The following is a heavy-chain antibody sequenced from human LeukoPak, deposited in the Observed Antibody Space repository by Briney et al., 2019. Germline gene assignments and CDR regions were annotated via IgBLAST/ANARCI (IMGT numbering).Heavy chain of an antibody. CDR1: GGSFSGYY. CDR2: INHSGST. D-gene: IGHD3-10*01. Sequence: SETLSLTCAVYGGSFSGYYWSWIRQPPGKGLEWIGEINHSGSTNYNPSLKSRVTISVDTSKNQFSLKLSSVTAADTAVYYCGRLGDYYYGSGSYYSSVVYWGQGTLVTVSS. V-gene: IGHV4-34*01. J-gene: IGHJ4*02. CDR3: GRLGDYYYGSGSYYSSVVY.